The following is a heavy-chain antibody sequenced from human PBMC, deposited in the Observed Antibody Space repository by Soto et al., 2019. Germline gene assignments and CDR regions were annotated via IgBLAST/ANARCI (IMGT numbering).Heavy chain of an antibody. V-gene: IGHV4-30-4*02. J-gene: IGHJ5*01. CDR3: AKERATVFGIIFLNFFDP. D-gene: IGHD3-3*01. Sequence: SETLSLSCHVSGFSISAGDYYWSWIRQTPGKVLEWVGSIYYSGGTYYSPSRESRVTLSLDRSKHQLSLKLRAVSAAGTAVYGSAKERATVFGIIFLNFFDPWGQGTLV. CDR1: GFSISAGDYY. CDR2: IYYSGGT.